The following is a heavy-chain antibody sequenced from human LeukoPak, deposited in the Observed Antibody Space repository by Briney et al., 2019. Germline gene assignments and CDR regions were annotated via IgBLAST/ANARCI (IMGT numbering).Heavy chain of an antibody. Sequence: ASVKVSCKVSGYTLTELSMHWVRQAPGIGLEWMGGFDPEDGETIYAQKFQGRVTMTEDTSTDTAYMELSSLRSEDTAVYYCATDRPHYSDSSGYSYWGQGTLVTVSS. D-gene: IGHD3-22*01. V-gene: IGHV1-24*01. CDR1: GYTLTELS. CDR3: ATDRPHYSDSSGYSY. J-gene: IGHJ4*02. CDR2: FDPEDGET.